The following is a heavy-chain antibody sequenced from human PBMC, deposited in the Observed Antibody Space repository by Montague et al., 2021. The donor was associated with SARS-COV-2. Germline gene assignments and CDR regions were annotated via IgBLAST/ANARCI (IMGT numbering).Heavy chain of an antibody. J-gene: IGHJ3*01. CDR1: GGSITNNIDY. CDR3: ARLKRYFDSSGSPSAFDX. CDR2: IYYTGNT. D-gene: IGHD3-22*01. Sequence: SETLSLTCTVSGGSITNNIDYWAWIRQPPGKGLEWIGSIYYTGNTYYNPSLKSRVTISVVTSKNHFTLKLSSVTAAETAVYYCARLKRYFDSSGSPSAFDXWGQETKVTVSS. V-gene: IGHV4-39*02.